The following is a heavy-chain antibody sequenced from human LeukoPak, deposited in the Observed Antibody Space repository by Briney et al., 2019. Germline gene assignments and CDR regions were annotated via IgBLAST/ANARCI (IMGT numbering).Heavy chain of an antibody. CDR2: INPNNGGT. J-gene: IGHJ3*02. CDR3: AKSNGYGLVDI. CDR1: GYTFTVNY. V-gene: IGHV1-2*02. D-gene: IGHD3-22*01. Sequence: ASVKVSCKASGYTFTVNYMHWVRQATGQGLEWMGWINPNNGGTNYAQKFQGRVTMTRDTSISTAYMELSRLRSDDTAVYYCAKSNGYGLVDIWGQGTMVTVSS.